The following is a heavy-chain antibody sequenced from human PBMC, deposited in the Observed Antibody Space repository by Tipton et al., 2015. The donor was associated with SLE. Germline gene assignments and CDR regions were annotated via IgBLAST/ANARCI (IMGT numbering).Heavy chain of an antibody. Sequence: QLVQSGAEVKKPGASVKVSCKASGSIFASHGFSWVRQAPGQGLEWMGWISGYNGNTNYAQSLQGRVTMTTDTSTSTAYMELRSLRSDDTAVYYCARESLTILGVVHHYYFAYGGQGTLVTVSS. CDR1: GSIFASHG. CDR3: ARESLTILGVVHHYYFAY. J-gene: IGHJ4*02. V-gene: IGHV1-18*01. CDR2: ISGYNGNT. D-gene: IGHD3-3*01.